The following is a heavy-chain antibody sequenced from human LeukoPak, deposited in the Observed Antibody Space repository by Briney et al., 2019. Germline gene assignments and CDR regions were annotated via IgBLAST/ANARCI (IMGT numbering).Heavy chain of an antibody. CDR2: ISWNSGSI. J-gene: IGHJ4*02. CDR1: GFTFDDYA. V-gene: IGHV3-9*01. D-gene: IGHD6-19*01. Sequence: GGSLRLSCAASGFTFDDYAMHWVRQAPGKGLEWVSGISWNSGSIGYADSVKGRFTISRDNAKNSLYLQMNSLRAEDTALYYCAKDFDSSGWYYSDYWGQGTLVTVSS. CDR3: AKDFDSSGWYYSDY.